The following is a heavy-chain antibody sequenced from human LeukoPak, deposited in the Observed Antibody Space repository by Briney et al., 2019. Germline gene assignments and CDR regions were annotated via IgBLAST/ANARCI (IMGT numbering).Heavy chain of an antibody. CDR3: ARSVQLERRAGYYYYYMDV. CDR2: INPNSGGT. CDR1: GYTFTGYY. Sequence: ASVKVSCKASGYTFTGYYMHWVRQAPGQGLEWMGWINPNSGGTNYAQKFQGRVTMTRDTSISTAYMELSRLRSDDTAVYYCARSVQLERRAGYYYYYMDVWGKGTTVIVSS. V-gene: IGHV1-2*02. J-gene: IGHJ6*03. D-gene: IGHD1-1*01.